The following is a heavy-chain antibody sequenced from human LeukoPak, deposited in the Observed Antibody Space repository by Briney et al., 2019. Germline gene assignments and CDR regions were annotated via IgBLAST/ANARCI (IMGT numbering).Heavy chain of an antibody. Sequence: PGGSLRLSCAASGFTFSGSTMHWVRQASGKGLEWVGRIRSKANSYSTAYAASVKGRFTISRDDSKNTAYLQMNSLKTEDTAVYYCTVAGDFDYWGQGTLVTVSS. CDR2: IRSKANSYST. V-gene: IGHV3-73*01. D-gene: IGHD6-19*01. CDR3: TVAGDFDY. CDR1: GFTFSGST. J-gene: IGHJ4*02.